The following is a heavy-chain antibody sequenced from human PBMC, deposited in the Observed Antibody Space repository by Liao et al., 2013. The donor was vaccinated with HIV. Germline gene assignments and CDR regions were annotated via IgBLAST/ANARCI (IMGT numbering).Heavy chain of an antibody. D-gene: IGHD3-3*02. CDR1: GGSISSYY. Sequence: QVQLQESGPGLVKPSETLSLTCTVSGGSISSYYWSWIRQPPGKGLEWIGDMHSSGSATYNPSLESRVTISVDTSKSRFSLKLKSVTTADTAVYFCARRSPAAFYFDFWGQGALVTVSS. CDR3: ARRSPAAFYFDF. J-gene: IGHJ4*02. V-gene: IGHV4-4*09. CDR2: MHSSGSA.